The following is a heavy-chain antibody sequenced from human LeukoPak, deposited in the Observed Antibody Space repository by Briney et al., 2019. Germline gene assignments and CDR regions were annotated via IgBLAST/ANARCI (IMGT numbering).Heavy chain of an antibody. CDR2: IYSGGST. Sequence: GGSLRLSCAASGFTVSSNYMSWVRQAPGKGREWVSVIYSGGSTYYADSVKGRFAISRDNSKNTLYLQMNSLRAEDTAVYYCARDPYGYYYMDVWGKGTTVTVSS. CDR3: ARDPYGYYYMDV. D-gene: IGHD4-17*01. V-gene: IGHV3-53*01. CDR1: GFTVSSNY. J-gene: IGHJ6*03.